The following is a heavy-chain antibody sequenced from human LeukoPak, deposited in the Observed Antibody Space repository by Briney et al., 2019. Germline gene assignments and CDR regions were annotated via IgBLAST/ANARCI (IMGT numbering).Heavy chain of an antibody. CDR2: INAGNGNT. CDR3: ARAGAPYGMDV. CDR1: GYTFTSYA. D-gene: IGHD3-10*01. J-gene: IGHJ6*02. Sequence: ASVKVSCKASGYTFTSYAMHWVRQAPGQRLEWMGWINAGNGNTKYSQKFQGRVTMTRDTSTSTVYMELSSLRSEDTAVYYCARAGAPYGMDVWGQGTTVTVSS. V-gene: IGHV1-3*01.